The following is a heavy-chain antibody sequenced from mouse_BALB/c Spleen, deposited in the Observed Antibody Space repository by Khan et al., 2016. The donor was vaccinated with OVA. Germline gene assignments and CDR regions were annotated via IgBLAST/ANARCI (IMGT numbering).Heavy chain of an antibody. CDR1: GYSITSEYA. V-gene: IGHV3-2*02. CDR2: INYSGNT. D-gene: IGHD2-4*01. Sequence: EVKLLESGPGLVKPSQSLSLTCTVTGYSITSEYAWNWIRQFPGNKMEWMGYINYSGNTRFNPSLKSRTSITRATSKNQSFLQLNSVTTEDTATYYCARKDYYDYDPFPYWGQGTLVTVSA. J-gene: IGHJ3*01. CDR3: ARKDYYDYDPFPY.